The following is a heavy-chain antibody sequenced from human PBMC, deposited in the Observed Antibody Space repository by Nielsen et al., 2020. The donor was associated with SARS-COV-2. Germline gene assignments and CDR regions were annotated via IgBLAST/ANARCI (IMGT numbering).Heavy chain of an antibody. J-gene: IGHJ3*02. D-gene: IGHD5-18*01. Sequence: GESQKISCSASGFTFSSYAMHWVRQAPGKGLEYVSAISSNGGSTYYADSVKGRFTISRDNSKNTLYLQMSSLRAEDTAVYYCVKDPAAMAADAFDIWGQGTMVTVSS. V-gene: IGHV3-64D*09. CDR2: ISSNGGST. CDR3: VKDPAAMAADAFDI. CDR1: GFTFSSYA.